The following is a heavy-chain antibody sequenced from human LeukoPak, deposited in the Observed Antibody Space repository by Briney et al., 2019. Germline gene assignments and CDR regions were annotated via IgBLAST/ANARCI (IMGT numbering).Heavy chain of an antibody. J-gene: IGHJ4*02. D-gene: IGHD6-13*01. CDR3: ARDAPPGYSSSWGY. CDR1: GFTFSSYT. V-gene: IGHV3-21*01. CDR2: ITSSSSYI. Sequence: GVSLRLSCAASGFTASGFTFSSYTMNWVRQAPGKGLEWVSSITSSSSYIYYADSVKSRFTISRDNAKNSLYLQMNSLRVEDTAVYYCARDAPPGYSSSWGYWGQGTLVTVSS.